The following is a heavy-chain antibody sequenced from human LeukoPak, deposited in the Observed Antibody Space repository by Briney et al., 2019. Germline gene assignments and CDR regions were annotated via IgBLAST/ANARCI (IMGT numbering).Heavy chain of an antibody. D-gene: IGHD3-3*01. CDR2: MNPNSGNT. CDR3: ARGRPLNLLRFLEWSRRWFDP. CDR1: GYTFTSYD. Sequence: ASVKVSCKASGYTFTSYDINWVRQATGQGLEWMGWMNPNSGNTGYAPKFQGRVTMTRNTSISTAYMELSSLRSEDTAVYYCARGRPLNLLRFLEWSRRWFDPWGQGTLVTVSS. V-gene: IGHV1-8*01. J-gene: IGHJ5*02.